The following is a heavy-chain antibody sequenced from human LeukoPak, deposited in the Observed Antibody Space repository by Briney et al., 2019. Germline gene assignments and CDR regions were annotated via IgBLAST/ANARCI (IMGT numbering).Heavy chain of an antibody. CDR3: AKDQLWFGELSFDY. Sequence: GGSLRLSCAASGFTFSSYAMSWVRQAPGKGLEWVSAISGSGGSTYYADSVKGRFTISRDNSKNTLYLQVNSLRAEDTAVYYCAKDQLWFGELSFDYWGQGTLVTVSS. V-gene: IGHV3-23*01. CDR2: ISGSGGST. D-gene: IGHD3-10*01. J-gene: IGHJ4*02. CDR1: GFTFSSYA.